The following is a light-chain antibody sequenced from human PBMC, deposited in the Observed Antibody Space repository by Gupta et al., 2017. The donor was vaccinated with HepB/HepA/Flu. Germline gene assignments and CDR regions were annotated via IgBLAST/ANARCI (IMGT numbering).Light chain of an antibody. V-gene: IGKV2-28*01. J-gene: IGKJ1*01. Sequence: DAVMTQTPLSLPVIPGEPASISCKSSQSLLYSNGYNYLDWYLQKPGQSPQLLIYLVSNRSSGVPDRFSGSGSGTHFTLKISRVEAEDVGVYYCMQSLQAPRTFGQGTKVEIK. CDR1: QSLLYSNGYNY. CDR2: LVS. CDR3: MQSLQAPRT.